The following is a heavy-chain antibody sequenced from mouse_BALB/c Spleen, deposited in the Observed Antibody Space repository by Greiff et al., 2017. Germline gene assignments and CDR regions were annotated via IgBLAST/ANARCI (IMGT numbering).Heavy chain of an antibody. J-gene: IGHJ4*01. Sequence: EVQLQQSGAELVKPGASVKLSCTASGFNIKDTYMHWVKQRPEQGLEWIGRIDPANGNTKYDPKFQGKATITADTSSNTAYLQLSSLTSEDTAVYYGARGTGHYAMDYGGQGTAGTVSS. CDR3: ARGTGHYAMDY. V-gene: IGHV14-3*02. CDR2: IDPANGNT. CDR1: GFNIKDTY. D-gene: IGHD3-3*01.